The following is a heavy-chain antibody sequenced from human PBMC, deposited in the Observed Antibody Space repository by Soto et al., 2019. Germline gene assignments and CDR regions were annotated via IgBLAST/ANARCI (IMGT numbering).Heavy chain of an antibody. D-gene: IGHD2-8*02. J-gene: IGHJ4*02. CDR2: NYYSRST. V-gene: IGHV4-59*12. CDR1: GGSISSYY. CDR3: ARDKITGLFDY. Sequence: SETLSLTCTVSGGSISSYYWSWIRQPPGKGLEWIGYNYYSRSTNYNPSLKSRVTISVDTSKNQFSLKLTSVTAADTAVYYCARDKITGLFDYWGQGTLVTVSS.